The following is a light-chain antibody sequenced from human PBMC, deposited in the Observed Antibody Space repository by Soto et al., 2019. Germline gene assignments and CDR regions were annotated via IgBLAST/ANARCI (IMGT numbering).Light chain of an antibody. CDR3: SSYTTRTTLYV. J-gene: IGLJ1*01. V-gene: IGLV2-14*01. CDR1: SSDVGSYNY. CDR2: EVS. Sequence: QSALTQPASVSGSPGQSITISCTGTSSDVGSYNYVSWYQLHPGKAPKLMIYEVSNRPSGVSNRFSGSKSGDTASLTISGLHAEDEADYSCSSYTTRTTLYVFGTGTKGTVL.